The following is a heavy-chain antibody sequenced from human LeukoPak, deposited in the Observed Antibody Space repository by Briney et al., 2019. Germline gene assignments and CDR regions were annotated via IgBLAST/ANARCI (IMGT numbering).Heavy chain of an antibody. CDR3: ARSSCSGGSCYYYYYGMDV. Sequence: PGGSVRLSCAASGFTFSSYAMSWVRQAPGKGLEWVSVISGSGDSTYYADSVKGRFTISRDNSKNTLYLQMNSLRAEDTALYHCARSSCSGGSCYYYYYGMDVWGQGTTVTVSS. D-gene: IGHD2-15*01. J-gene: IGHJ6*02. CDR2: ISGSGDST. V-gene: IGHV3-23*01. CDR1: GFTFSSYA.